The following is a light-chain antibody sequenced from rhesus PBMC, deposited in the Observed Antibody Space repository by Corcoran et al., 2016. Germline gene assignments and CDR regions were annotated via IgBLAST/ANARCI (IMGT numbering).Light chain of an antibody. CDR2: EAS. CDR3: LQYSSSPWT. Sequence: DIQMTQSPSSLSASVGDRVTITCRASQGITNDLAWYQQKPGETLKVLIYEASSLKSGIPSRFSGSGSGTDFTLTISSLQPEDFATYYCLQYSSSPWTFGQGTKVEIK. V-gene: IGKV1-22*01. J-gene: IGKJ1*01. CDR1: QGITND.